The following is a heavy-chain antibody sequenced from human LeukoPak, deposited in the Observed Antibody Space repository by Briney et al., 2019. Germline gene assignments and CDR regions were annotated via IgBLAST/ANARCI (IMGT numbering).Heavy chain of an antibody. D-gene: IGHD3-10*01. V-gene: IGHV3-48*03. CDR3: AKDGPGPYMDV. CDR2: ISSSATTI. Sequence: GGSLRLSCAASGFTFSSYEMNWVRQAPGKGLEWVSYISSSATTIYYADSVKGRFTISRDNSKNTLYLQMNSLRAEDTAVYYCAKDGPGPYMDVWGKGSTVTVSS. J-gene: IGHJ6*03. CDR1: GFTFSSYE.